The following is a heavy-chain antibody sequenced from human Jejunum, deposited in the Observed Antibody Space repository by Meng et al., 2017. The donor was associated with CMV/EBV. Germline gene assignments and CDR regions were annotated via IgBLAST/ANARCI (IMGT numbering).Heavy chain of an antibody. D-gene: IGHD2-2*01. J-gene: IGHJ4*02. CDR2: IYCSGTA. Sequence: STNYWSWIRQPPGKGLEWIGSIYCSGTADYRPSLVSRVTMSLDTSKNQFSLKLSSVTTADTAVYYCARIIRAGYCDSASCYGADYWGQGTLVTVSS. CDR1: STNY. CDR3: ARIIRAGYCDSASCYGADY. V-gene: IGHV4-59*01.